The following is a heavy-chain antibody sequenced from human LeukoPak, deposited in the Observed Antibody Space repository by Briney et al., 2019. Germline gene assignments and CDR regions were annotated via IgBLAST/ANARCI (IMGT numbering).Heavy chain of an antibody. CDR3: ARNNGSYSDGAVRY. V-gene: IGHV3-21*01. J-gene: IGHJ4*02. CDR2: IGISSTHI. CDR1: GFTFSNHG. D-gene: IGHD1-26*01. Sequence: GGSLRLSCVGSGFTFSNHGMNWVRQAPGKGLEWVSCIGISSTHIYYADSVQGRFTISRDDAKDSLYLQMNSLRAEDTAGYYCARNNGSYSDGAVRYWGQGTLVTVSS.